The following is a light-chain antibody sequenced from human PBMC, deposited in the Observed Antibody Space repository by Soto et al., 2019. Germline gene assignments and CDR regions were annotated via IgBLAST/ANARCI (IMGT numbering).Light chain of an antibody. Sequence: EIVMTQSPATLSVSPGERATLSCRASQSVSSNLAWYQQKPGQAPRLLIYGASTRATGIPARFSGSGSGTEFTLTISSLQSEDFAVESCQHDNNWPPLTFGGGTKVEIK. J-gene: IGKJ4*01. CDR2: GAS. CDR1: QSVSSN. V-gene: IGKV3-15*01. CDR3: QHDNNWPPLT.